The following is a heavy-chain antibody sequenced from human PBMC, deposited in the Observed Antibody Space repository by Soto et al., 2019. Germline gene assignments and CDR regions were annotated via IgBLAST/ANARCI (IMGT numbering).Heavy chain of an antibody. CDR1: GFTFSSYA. J-gene: IGHJ4*02. CDR2: ISYDGSNK. D-gene: IGHD5-12*01. Sequence: QVQLVESGGGVVQPGRSLRLSCAASGFTFSSYAMHWVRQAPGKGLEWVALISYDGSNKYYLDSVKGRFTISRDNSRNTLDLQMNSLRAEDTAVYYCARDAGEMATSKEMDYFDYWGQGTLVTVSS. V-gene: IGHV3-30-3*01. CDR3: ARDAGEMATSKEMDYFDY.